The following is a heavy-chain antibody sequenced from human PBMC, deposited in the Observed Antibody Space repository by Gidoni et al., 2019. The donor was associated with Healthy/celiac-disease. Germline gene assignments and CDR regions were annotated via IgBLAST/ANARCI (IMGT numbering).Heavy chain of an antibody. Sequence: PGLVKPSETLSLTCTVSGGSISSYYWSCIRQPPGKGLEWIGYIYYSGITNYNPSLKSRVTISVDRSKNQFSLKLSSVTAADTAVYYCARVRSGWLDFDYWGQGTLVTVSS. CDR3: ARVRSGWLDFDY. J-gene: IGHJ4*02. D-gene: IGHD6-19*01. V-gene: IGHV4-59*01. CDR1: GGSISSYY. CDR2: IYYSGIT.